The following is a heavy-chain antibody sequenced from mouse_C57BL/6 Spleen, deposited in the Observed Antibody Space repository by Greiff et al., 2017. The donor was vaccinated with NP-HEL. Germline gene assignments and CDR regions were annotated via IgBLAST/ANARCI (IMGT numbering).Heavy chain of an antibody. Sequence: QVQLQQPGAELVKPGASVKLSCKASGYTFTSYWMHWVKQRPGRGLEWIGRIDPNSGGTKYNEQFKSKATLTVDKPSSTAYMQLSSLTSEDSAGYYCARGGANWDPHYWGQGTTLTVSS. V-gene: IGHV1-72*01. D-gene: IGHD4-1*01. CDR3: ARGGANWDPHY. CDR2: IDPNSGGT. CDR1: GYTFTSYW. J-gene: IGHJ2*01.